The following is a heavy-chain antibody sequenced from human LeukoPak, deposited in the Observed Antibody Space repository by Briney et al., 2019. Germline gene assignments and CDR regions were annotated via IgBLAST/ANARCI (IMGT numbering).Heavy chain of an antibody. J-gene: IGHJ3*02. V-gene: IGHV3-48*03. CDR2: ISSSGSTI. CDR1: GFTFSSYE. D-gene: IGHD4/OR15-4a*01. CDR3: AKVSLNMVNDAFDI. Sequence: GGSLRLSCAASGFTFSSYEMNWVRQAPGKGLEWVSYISSSGSTIYYADSVKGRFTISRDNAKNSLYLQMNSLRAEDTAMYYCAKVSLNMVNDAFDIWGQGTMVSVSS.